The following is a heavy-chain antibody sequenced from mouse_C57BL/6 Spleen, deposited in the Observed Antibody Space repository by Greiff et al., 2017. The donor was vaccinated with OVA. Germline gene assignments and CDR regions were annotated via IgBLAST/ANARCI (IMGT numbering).Heavy chain of an antibody. D-gene: IGHD1-1*01. CDR1: GFTFSDYY. V-gene: IGHV5-12*01. CDR2: ISNGGGST. Sequence: EVKVVESGGGLVQPGGSLKLSCAASGFTFSDYYMYWVRQTPEKRLEWVAYISNGGGSTYYPDTVKGRFTISRDNAKNTLYLQMSRLKSEDTAMYYCARSITTVVDYYAMDYWGQGTSVTVSS. CDR3: ARSITTVVDYYAMDY. J-gene: IGHJ4*01.